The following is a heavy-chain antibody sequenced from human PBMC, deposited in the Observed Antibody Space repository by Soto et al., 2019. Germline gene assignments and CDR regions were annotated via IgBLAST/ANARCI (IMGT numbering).Heavy chain of an antibody. J-gene: IGHJ4*02. V-gene: IGHV1-69*13. D-gene: IGHD6-13*01. CDR1: GGTFSSYA. CDR2: IIPIFGTA. CDR3: ARGTIAAAGTCAY. Sequence: SVKVSCKASGGTFSSYAISWVRQAPGQGLEWMGGIIPIFGTANYAQKFQGRVTITADESTSTAYTELSSLRSEDTAVYYCARGTIAAAGTCAYWGQGTLVTVSS.